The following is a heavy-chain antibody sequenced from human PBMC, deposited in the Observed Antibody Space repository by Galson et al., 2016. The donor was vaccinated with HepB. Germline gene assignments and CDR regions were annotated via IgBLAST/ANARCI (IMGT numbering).Heavy chain of an antibody. CDR1: YY. CDR2: ISPRGATT. J-gene: IGHJ2*01. Sequence: YYWSWIRQHPGKGLECISYISPRGATTYYADSVKGRFTVSRDNAKNSVYLQMDLLTVDDTAIYYCVKDRRWHFDLWGRGTLVSVSS. CDR3: VKDRRWHFDL. V-gene: IGHV3-11*01.